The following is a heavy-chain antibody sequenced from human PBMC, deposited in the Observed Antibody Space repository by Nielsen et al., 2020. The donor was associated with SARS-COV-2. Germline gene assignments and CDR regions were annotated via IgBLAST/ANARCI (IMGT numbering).Heavy chain of an antibody. J-gene: IGHJ6*03. CDR2: ITTYTGIT. V-gene: IGHV1-18*01. D-gene: IGHD1-1*01. Sequence: ASVKVSCKTSGYTFTSYGICWVRQAPGQGLEWMGCITTYTGITKYAQKFQGRVTMTTDTSTSTAYMELRSLRSDDTAVYYCARPITNNYYYYYMDIWGKGTTVTVSS. CDR3: ARPITNNYYYYYMDI. CDR1: GYTFTSYG.